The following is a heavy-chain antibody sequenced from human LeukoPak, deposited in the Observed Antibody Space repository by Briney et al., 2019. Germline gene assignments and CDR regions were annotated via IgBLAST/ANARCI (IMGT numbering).Heavy chain of an antibody. CDR1: GSTFSSYS. V-gene: IGHV3-21*01. D-gene: IGHD6-6*01. Sequence: GGSLRLSCAASGSTFSSYSMNWVRQAPGKGLEWVSSISSSSSYIYYADSVKGRFTISRDNAKNSLYLQMNSLRAEDTAVYYCARVMIGSSVFDYWGQGTLVTVSS. J-gene: IGHJ4*02. CDR3: ARVMIGSSVFDY. CDR2: ISSSSSYI.